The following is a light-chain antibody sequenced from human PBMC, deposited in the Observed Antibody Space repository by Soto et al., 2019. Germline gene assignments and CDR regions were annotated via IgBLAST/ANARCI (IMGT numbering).Light chain of an antibody. CDR1: SSDVGGYNS. CDR3: TSYAGGNNV. V-gene: IGLV2-8*01. CDR2: EVN. J-gene: IGLJ1*01. Sequence: QSALTQPPSASGSPGQSVTISCTGTSSDVGGYNSVSWYQQYPGKVPKLMVYEVNKRPSGVPDRFSGSKSGNTASLTVSGLQADDEADYYCTSYAGGNNVFGTGTKVTVL.